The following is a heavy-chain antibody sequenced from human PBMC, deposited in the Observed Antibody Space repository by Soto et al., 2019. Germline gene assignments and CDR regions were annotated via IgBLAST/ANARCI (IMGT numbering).Heavy chain of an antibody. J-gene: IGHJ6*02. CDR1: GYSFTSYW. V-gene: IGHV5-51*01. Sequence: PRESLKISCKGSGYSFTSYWIGWVRQMPGKGLEWMGIIYPGDSDTRYSPSFQGQVTISADKSISTAYLQWSSLKASDTAMYYCARPTTAMDPSGGMDVWGQGTTVTVSS. CDR3: ARPTTAMDPSGGMDV. D-gene: IGHD5-18*01. CDR2: IYPGDSDT.